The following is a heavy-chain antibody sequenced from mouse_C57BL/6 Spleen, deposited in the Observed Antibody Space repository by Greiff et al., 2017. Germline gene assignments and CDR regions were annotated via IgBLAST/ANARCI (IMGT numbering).Heavy chain of an antibody. CDR2: IYPGSGST. CDR1: GYTFTSYW. CDR3: ARSLIYGTDAMDY. D-gene: IGHD1-1*02. V-gene: IGHV1-55*01. Sequence: VQLQQPGAELVKPGASVKMSCKASGYTFTSYWITWVKQRPGQGLEWIGDIYPGSGSTNYNEKFKGKATLTVDKSSSTAYMLLSSLTSEDSAVYFCARSLIYGTDAMDYWGQGTSVTVSS. J-gene: IGHJ4*01.